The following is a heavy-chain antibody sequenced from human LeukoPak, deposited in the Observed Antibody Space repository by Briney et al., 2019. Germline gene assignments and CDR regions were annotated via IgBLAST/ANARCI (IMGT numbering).Heavy chain of an antibody. J-gene: IGHJ3*02. CDR2: ISGTSSII. CDR3: ARGTWDGDRTFYI. V-gene: IGHV3-48*02. D-gene: IGHD5-24*01. Sequence: GGSLRLSCAASGFTFSSYSMNWVRQAPGQGLEWISYISGTSSIIYYTPSVKGRFTISRDNGKSSLYLQMNSLRDDDTAVYFCARGTWDGDRTFYIWGQGAMVTVSS. CDR1: GFTFSSYS.